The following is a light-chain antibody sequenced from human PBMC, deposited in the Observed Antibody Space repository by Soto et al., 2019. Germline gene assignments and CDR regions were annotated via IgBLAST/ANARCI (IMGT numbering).Light chain of an antibody. J-gene: IGKJ1*01. V-gene: IGKV3-15*01. CDR2: DAS. CDR1: QSVGGN. Sequence: EIVMTQSPATLSVSPGEGATLSCRASQSVGGNLAWYQQKPGQAPRLLIYDASTRATGIPARFSGSGSGTEFTLPISSLQSADFAVYYCQQYDNWPTWTFGQGTKVEIK. CDR3: QQYDNWPTWT.